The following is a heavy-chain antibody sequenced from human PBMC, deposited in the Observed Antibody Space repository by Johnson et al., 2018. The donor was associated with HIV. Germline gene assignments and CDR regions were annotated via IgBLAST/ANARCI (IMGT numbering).Heavy chain of an antibody. Sequence: MQLVESGGGLVQPGRSLRLSCTTSGFTFSTYAMHWVRQTPGKGLEWVAIISYDGSNKYYADSVKGRFTISRDNSKNTLYLQMNSLRAEDTAMYYCATSGLTLGSSSSHAFDIWGQGTMVTVSS. D-gene: IGHD6-6*01. CDR2: ISYDGSNK. J-gene: IGHJ3*02. V-gene: IGHV3-30*04. CDR1: GFTFSTYA. CDR3: ATSGLTLGSSSSHAFDI.